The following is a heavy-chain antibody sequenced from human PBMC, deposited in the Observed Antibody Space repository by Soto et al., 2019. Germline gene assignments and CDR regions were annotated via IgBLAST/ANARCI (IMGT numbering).Heavy chain of an antibody. CDR3: ARGFCSSTSCYNEWFDP. Sequence: QVQLQESGPGLVKPSETLSLTCTVSGGSISTYYWSWIRQPPGKGLEWIGYIFYSGNTNYNPSLKSRVTMSVDTSKNQFSLTLSSVTAADTALYYCARGFCSSTSCYNEWFDPWGQGTLVTVSS. J-gene: IGHJ5*02. CDR2: IFYSGNT. D-gene: IGHD2-2*02. CDR1: GGSISTYY. V-gene: IGHV4-59*01.